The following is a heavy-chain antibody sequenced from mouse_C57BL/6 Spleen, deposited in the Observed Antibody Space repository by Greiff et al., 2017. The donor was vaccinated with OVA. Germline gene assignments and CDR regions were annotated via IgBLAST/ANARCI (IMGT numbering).Heavy chain of an antibody. CDR3: AKRENYGSSYDAMDY. D-gene: IGHD1-1*01. J-gene: IGHJ4*01. V-gene: IGHV2-5*01. Sequence: VKLQQSGPGLVQPSQSLSITCTVSGFSLTSYGVHWVRQSPGKGLEWLGVIWRGGSTDYNAAFMSRLSITKDNSKSQVFFKMNSLQADDTAIYYCAKRENYGSSYDAMDYWGQGTSVTVSS. CDR2: IWRGGST. CDR1: GFSLTSYG.